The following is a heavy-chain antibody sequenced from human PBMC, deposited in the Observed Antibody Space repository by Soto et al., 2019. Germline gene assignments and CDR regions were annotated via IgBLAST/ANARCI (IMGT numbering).Heavy chain of an antibody. D-gene: IGHD2-8*02. CDR1: GFTFSTHA. J-gene: IGHJ4*02. CDR3: AKLVRN. V-gene: IGHV3-23*01. Sequence: GESLKISCAASGFTFSTHAMSWVRQAPGKGLEWVSVITNSGGSTYYADSVKGRFTISRDTSKNTLYLQMNSLRAEDTAVYYCAKLVRNWGQGTLVTVSS. CDR2: ITNSGGST.